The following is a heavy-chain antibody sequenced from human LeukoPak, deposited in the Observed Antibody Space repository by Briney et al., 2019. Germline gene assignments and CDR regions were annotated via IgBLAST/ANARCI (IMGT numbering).Heavy chain of an antibody. CDR1: GFTVSSNY. J-gene: IGHJ5*02. D-gene: IGHD3-9*01. CDR2: VYTGGST. V-gene: IGHV3-53*01. Sequence: PGGSLRLSCAASGFTVSSNYMTWVRQAPGKGLEWVSVVYTGGSTYSADSVKGRFTISRDNSKNTLYLQMNSLRAEDTAVYYCARAMTYYDILTGPLFDPWGQGTQVTVSS. CDR3: ARAMTYYDILTGPLFDP.